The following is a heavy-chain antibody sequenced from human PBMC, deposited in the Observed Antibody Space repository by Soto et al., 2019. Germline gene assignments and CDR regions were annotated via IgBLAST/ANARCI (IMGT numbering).Heavy chain of an antibody. CDR2: IYWHDDK. J-gene: IGHJ4*02. CDR1: GFSLSTTGVG. D-gene: IGHD6-13*01. CDR3: AHRGGAAVGLYYFDY. V-gene: IGHV2-5*01. Sequence: GPALVNPTQTLTLTCTFSGFSLSTTGVGVSWIRQPPGKALEGLALIYWHDDKRYSPSLKSRLTITKDTSKNQVVLTMTNMDPVDTATYYCAHRGGAAVGLYYFDYWGQGALVTVSS.